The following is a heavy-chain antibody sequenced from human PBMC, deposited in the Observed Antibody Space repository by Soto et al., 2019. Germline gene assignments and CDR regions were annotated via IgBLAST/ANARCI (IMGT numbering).Heavy chain of an antibody. J-gene: IGHJ5*02. Sequence: SVKVSCKASGGTFSIYAISWVRQAPGQGLEWMGGIIPIFGTANYAQKFQGRVTITADESTSTAYMELSSLRSEDTAVYYCARAGYSYGYRWFDPWGQGTLVTVSS. D-gene: IGHD5-18*01. CDR2: IIPIFGTA. V-gene: IGHV1-69*13. CDR3: ARAGYSYGYRWFDP. CDR1: GGTFSIYA.